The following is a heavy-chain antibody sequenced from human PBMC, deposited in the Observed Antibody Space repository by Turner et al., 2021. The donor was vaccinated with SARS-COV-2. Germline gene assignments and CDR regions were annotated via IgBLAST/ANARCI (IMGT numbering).Heavy chain of an antibody. CDR1: GFTFCVAY. J-gene: IGHJ5*02. V-gene: IGHV3-15*01. Sequence: EVQLVESGGGLVKPGGSLRLSCSASGFTFCVAYMSWVRQAPGKGLEWVGRIKSKTDGGTTDYAAPVKGRFTISRDDSENTLYLQMNSLKTEDTAVYYCTGRGKVSYTWFDPWGQGTLVTVSS. CDR2: IKSKTDGGTT. D-gene: IGHD2-8*01. CDR3: TGRGKVSYTWFDP.